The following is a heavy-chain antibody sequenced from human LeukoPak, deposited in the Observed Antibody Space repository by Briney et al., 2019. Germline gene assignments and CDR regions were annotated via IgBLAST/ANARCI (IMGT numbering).Heavy chain of an antibody. D-gene: IGHD4-17*01. CDR2: VGGSGGVT. CDR1: GFTVSSDY. CDR3: ARDPNGDYIGAFEF. Sequence: GGSLRLSCAASGFTVSSDYMSWVRQAPGKGLEWVSAVGGSGGVTQYADSVKGRFTISRDNSRNTLSLQMNSLRAEDTAVYFCARDPNGDYIGAFEFWGQGAMVTVS. J-gene: IGHJ3*01. V-gene: IGHV3-23*01.